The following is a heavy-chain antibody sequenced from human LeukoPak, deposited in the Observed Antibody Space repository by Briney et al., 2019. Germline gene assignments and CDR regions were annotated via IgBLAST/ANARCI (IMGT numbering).Heavy chain of an antibody. V-gene: IGHV4-39*07. CDR3: ARGSGYSYGLRSYYMDV. Sequence: PSETLSLTCAVSGGSISSSSYYWGWLRQPPGKGLEWIGSIYYSGSTYYNPSLKSRVTISVDTSKNQFSLKLSSVTAADTAVYYCARGSGYSYGLRSYYMDVWGKGTTVTVPS. CDR1: GGSISSSSYY. J-gene: IGHJ6*03. D-gene: IGHD5-18*01. CDR2: IYYSGST.